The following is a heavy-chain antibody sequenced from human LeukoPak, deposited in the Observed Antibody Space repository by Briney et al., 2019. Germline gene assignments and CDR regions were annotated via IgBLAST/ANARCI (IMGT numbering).Heavy chain of an antibody. CDR1: GYTFTSYG. Sequence: ASVKVSCKASGYTFTSYGISWVRQAPGQGLEWMGWISAHNGNTNYAQKLQGRVTMTTDTSTSTAYMELRSLRSDDTAVYYCARVPIVVVPAPFYYYMDVWGKGTTVTVSS. D-gene: IGHD2-2*01. CDR2: ISAHNGNT. J-gene: IGHJ6*03. V-gene: IGHV1-18*01. CDR3: ARVPIVVVPAPFYYYMDV.